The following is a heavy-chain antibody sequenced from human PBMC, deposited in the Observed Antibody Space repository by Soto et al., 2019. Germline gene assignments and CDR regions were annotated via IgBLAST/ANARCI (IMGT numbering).Heavy chain of an antibody. CDR3: MRGGWGDSPIDY. CDR1: GSTFSVYY. J-gene: IGHJ4*02. CDR2: INPSNEVT. V-gene: IGHV1-2*02. Sequence: ASVKVSCTPSGSTFSVYYVHWARRAPGRGFQWLGWINPSNEVTTFSEFFQGRITMTRDTSTNTVHMELNRLTSDDTAVYYCMRGGWGDSPIDYWGQGTQVTVSS. D-gene: IGHD1-26*01.